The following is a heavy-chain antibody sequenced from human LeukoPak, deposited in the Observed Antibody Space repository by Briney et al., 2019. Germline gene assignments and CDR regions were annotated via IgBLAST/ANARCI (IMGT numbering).Heavy chain of an antibody. CDR2: INPNSGGT. V-gene: IGHV1-2*02. CDR1: GYTFTGNY. Sequence: ASVKVSCKASGYTFTGNYMHWVRQAPGQGLEWMGWINPNSGGTNYAQRFQGRVTMTRDTSIGTAYMELNRLRSDDTAVYYCARGSYDSSDFEYFHHWGQGTLVTVSS. CDR3: ARGSYDSSDFEYFHH. D-gene: IGHD3-22*01. J-gene: IGHJ1*01.